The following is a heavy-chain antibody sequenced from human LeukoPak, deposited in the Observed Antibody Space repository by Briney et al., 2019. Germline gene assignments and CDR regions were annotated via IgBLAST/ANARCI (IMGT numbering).Heavy chain of an antibody. Sequence: GESLKISCKASGYTFTNYWIGWVRQMPGKGLEWMGIINPAGSETRYSPSFQGQVTISADKSISTAYLQWSSLKASDTAMYYCARSGYYSRAFDYWGQGTLVTVSS. V-gene: IGHV5-51*01. J-gene: IGHJ4*02. D-gene: IGHD3-22*01. CDR3: ARSGYYSRAFDY. CDR2: INPAGSET. CDR1: GYTFTNYW.